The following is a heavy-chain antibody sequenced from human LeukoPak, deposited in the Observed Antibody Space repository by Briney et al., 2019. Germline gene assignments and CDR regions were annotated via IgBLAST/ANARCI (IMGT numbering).Heavy chain of an antibody. CDR3: AMGHLAWYYFDY. V-gene: IGHV4-34*01. Sequence: PSETLSLTCAVYGGSFSGYYWSWIRQPPGKGLEWIGEINHSGSTNYNPSLKSRVTISVDTSKNQFSLKLSSVTAADTAVYYRAMGHLAWYYFDYWGQGTLVTVSS. CDR1: GGSFSGYY. CDR2: INHSGST. D-gene: IGHD2-15*01. J-gene: IGHJ4*02.